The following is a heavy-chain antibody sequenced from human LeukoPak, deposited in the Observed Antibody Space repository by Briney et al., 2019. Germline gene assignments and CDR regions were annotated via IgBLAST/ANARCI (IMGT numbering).Heavy chain of an antibody. CDR1: GFTFSTYA. V-gene: IGHV3-23*01. D-gene: IGHD3-22*01. J-gene: IGHJ3*02. CDR2: LSGSGGST. CDR3: ATQYYYDSSGYYLREDAFDI. Sequence: GGSLRLSCAASGFTFSTYAMSWVRQAPGKGLEWVSALSGSGGSTYYADSVKGRFTISRDNSKNTLYLQMNSLRAEDTAVYYCATQYYYDSSGYYLREDAFDIWGQGTMVTVSS.